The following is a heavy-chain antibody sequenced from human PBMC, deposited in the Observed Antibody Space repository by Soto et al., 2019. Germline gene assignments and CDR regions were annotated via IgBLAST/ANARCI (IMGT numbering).Heavy chain of an antibody. D-gene: IGHD2-15*01. CDR2: IIPILGIA. CDR3: AREGRYCSGGSCYSVLDY. Sequence: QVQLVQSGAEVKKPGSSVKVSCKASGGTFSSYTISWVRQAPGQGLEWMGRIIPILGIASYAQKFQGRVTITADKSTNTAYMELSSLRSEDTAVYYCAREGRYCSGGSCYSVLDYWGQGTLVTVSS. CDR1: GGTFSSYT. J-gene: IGHJ4*02. V-gene: IGHV1-69*08.